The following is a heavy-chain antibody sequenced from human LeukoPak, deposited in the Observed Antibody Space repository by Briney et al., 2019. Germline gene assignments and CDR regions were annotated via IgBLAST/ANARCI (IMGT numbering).Heavy chain of an antibody. CDR3: ARRIAVAGNFDY. J-gene: IGHJ4*02. V-gene: IGHV3-74*01. Sequence: GGSLRLSCAASGFTFSSYWMHWVRQAPGKGPVWVSRINSDGSSTSYADSVKGRFTISRDNAKNTLYLQMNSLRAEDTAVYYCARRIAVAGNFDYWGQGTLVTVSS. CDR2: INSDGSST. D-gene: IGHD6-19*01. CDR1: GFTFSSYW.